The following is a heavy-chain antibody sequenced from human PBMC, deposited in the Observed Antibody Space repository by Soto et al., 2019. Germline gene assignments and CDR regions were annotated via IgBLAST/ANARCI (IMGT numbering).Heavy chain of an antibody. CDR3: ARDRRVAAVLRAWFDP. Sequence: GASVKVSCKASGYTFTGYYMHWVRQAPGQGLEWMGWINPNSGGTNYAQKFQGRVTMTRDTSISTAYMELSRLRSDDTAVYYCARDRRVAAVLRAWFDPWGQGTLVTVSS. D-gene: IGHD6-13*01. V-gene: IGHV1-2*02. CDR1: GYTFTGYY. CDR2: INPNSGGT. J-gene: IGHJ5*02.